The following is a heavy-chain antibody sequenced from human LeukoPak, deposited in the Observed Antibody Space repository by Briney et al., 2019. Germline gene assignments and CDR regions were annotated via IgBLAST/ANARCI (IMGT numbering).Heavy chain of an antibody. J-gene: IGHJ4*02. CDR3: AREGRDSSGQLIYYFDY. Sequence: ASVKVSCKASEYTFSVYHIHWVRQAPGQGLEWMAWINPDSGDTNYAQKFQGRVTMTRDTSISTAYMEVSSLRSEDTAVYYCAREGRDSSGQLIYYFDYWGQGTLVTVSS. D-gene: IGHD3-22*01. V-gene: IGHV1-2*02. CDR2: INPDSGDT. CDR1: EYTFSVYH.